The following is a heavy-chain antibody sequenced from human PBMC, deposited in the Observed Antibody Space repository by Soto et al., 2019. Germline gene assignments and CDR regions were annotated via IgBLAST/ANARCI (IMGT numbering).Heavy chain of an antibody. CDR3: ARGLGGPRESWLPQGIAFDI. D-gene: IGHD3-16*01. J-gene: IGHJ3*02. CDR2: IYYSGST. Sequence: QVQLQESGPGLVKPSETLSLTCTVSGGSISSYYWSWIRQPPGKGLEWIGYIYYSGSTNYNPSLKSRVTISVDTSKNQFSLKLSSVTAADTAVYYCARGLGGPRESWLPQGIAFDIWGQGTMVTVSS. CDR1: GGSISSYY. V-gene: IGHV4-59*01.